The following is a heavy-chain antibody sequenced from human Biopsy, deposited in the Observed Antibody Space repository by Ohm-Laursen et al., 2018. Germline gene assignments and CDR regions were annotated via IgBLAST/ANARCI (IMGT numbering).Heavy chain of an antibody. J-gene: IGHJ2*01. V-gene: IGHV4-59*02. CDR3: ASAGYNPDWNFDL. CDR2: IYYSVMT. CDR1: GDSVTKYY. Sequence: TLSLTCTVSGDSVTKYYWSWIRQPPGKGLEWIGHIYYSVMTNYNPSLKSRVTMSVNTSKKQFSLRLSSVTAADTAVYYCASAGYNPDWNFDLWGRGTRVTVSS. D-gene: IGHD5-24*01.